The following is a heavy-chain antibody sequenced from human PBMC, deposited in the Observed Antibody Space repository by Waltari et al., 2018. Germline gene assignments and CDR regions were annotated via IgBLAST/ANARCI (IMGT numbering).Heavy chain of an antibody. V-gene: IGHV4-34*01. CDR3: ARWTASRRYYYYYGMDV. CDR2: INHSGST. CDR1: GGSFRGYY. D-gene: IGHD2-21*02. J-gene: IGHJ6*02. Sequence: QVQLQQWGAGLLKPSETLSLTCAVHGGSFRGYYWRWIRQHPGKGLEWIGEINHSGSTNYNPSLKSRVTISVDTSKNQFSLKLSSVTAADTAVYYCARWTASRRYYYYYGMDVWGQGTTVTVSS.